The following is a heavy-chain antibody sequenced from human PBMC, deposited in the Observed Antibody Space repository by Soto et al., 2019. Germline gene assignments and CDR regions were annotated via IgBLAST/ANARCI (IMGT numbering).Heavy chain of an antibody. D-gene: IGHD5-12*01. V-gene: IGHV2-5*02. J-gene: IGHJ3*02. Sequence: QITLKESGPTLVKPTQTLTLTCTFSGFSLSTSGVAVGWIRPPPGKALELLALMYWDDDKHYSPSLKSRLTLTKDTYKNQVALTMTNKVPMDPATYYCAHRRVAWLQGNAAFVILGQGTMVTVSS. CDR3: AHRRVAWLQGNAAFVI. CDR2: MYWDDDK. CDR1: GFSLSTSGVA.